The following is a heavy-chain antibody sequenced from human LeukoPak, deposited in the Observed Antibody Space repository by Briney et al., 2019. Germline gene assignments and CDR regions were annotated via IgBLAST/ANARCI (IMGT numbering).Heavy chain of an antibody. CDR3: ARDVAGASNWFDP. D-gene: IGHD1-14*01. CDR1: GGSFSGYY. CDR2: INHSGST. V-gene: IGHV4-34*01. J-gene: IGHJ5*02. Sequence: SETLSLTCAVYGGSFSGYYWSWIRQPPGKGLEWIREINHSGSTNYNPSLKSRVTISVDTSKNQFSLKLSSVTAADTAVYYCARDVAGASNWFDPWGQGTLVTVSS.